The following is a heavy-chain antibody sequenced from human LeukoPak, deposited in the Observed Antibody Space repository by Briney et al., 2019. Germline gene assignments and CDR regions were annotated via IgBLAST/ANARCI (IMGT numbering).Heavy chain of an antibody. V-gene: IGHV1-2*02. CDR3: ASSTGYSYGFLNYYYYYMDV. J-gene: IGHJ6*03. Sequence: ASVKVSCKASGYTFTCYYMHWVRQAPGQGLEWMGWINPNTGGTNYAQKFQGRVTITADESTSKAYMELSSLRSEDTAVYYCASSTGYSYGFLNYYYYYMDVWGKGTTVTISS. CDR2: INPNTGGT. D-gene: IGHD5-18*01. CDR1: GYTFTCYY.